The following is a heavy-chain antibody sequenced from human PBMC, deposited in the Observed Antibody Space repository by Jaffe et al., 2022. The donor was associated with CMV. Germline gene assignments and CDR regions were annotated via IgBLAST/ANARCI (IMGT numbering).Heavy chain of an antibody. D-gene: IGHD2-21*01. CDR3: AREPFGGGDGYPWGFDY. CDR1: GGTFSSYA. CDR2: IIPILGIA. J-gene: IGHJ4*02. V-gene: IGHV1-69*09. Sequence: QVQLVQSGAEVKKPGSSVKVSCKASGGTFSSYAISWVRQAPGQGLEWMGRIIPILGIANYAQKFQGRVTITADKSTSTAYMELSSLRSEDTAVYYCAREPFGGGDGYPWGFDYWGQGTLVTVSS.